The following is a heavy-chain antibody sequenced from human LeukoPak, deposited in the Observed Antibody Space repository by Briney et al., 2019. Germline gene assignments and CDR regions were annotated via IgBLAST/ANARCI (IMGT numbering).Heavy chain of an antibody. Sequence: GGSPRLSCAASGFTLSSYWMSWVPQAPGKGLEWAANIKEDGSEKYYVDSVKGRFTISRDNAKNSLYLHMNSLTAEDTAMYYCARDWLAGVPFDAFDLWGQGTMVTVSS. D-gene: IGHD3-10*01. CDR2: IKEDGSEK. CDR1: GFTLSSYW. J-gene: IGHJ3*01. CDR3: ARDWLAGVPFDAFDL. V-gene: IGHV3-7*01.